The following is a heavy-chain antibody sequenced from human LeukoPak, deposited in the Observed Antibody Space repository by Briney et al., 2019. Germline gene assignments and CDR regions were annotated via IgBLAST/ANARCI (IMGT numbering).Heavy chain of an antibody. CDR3: ARGPFEYSSGWLDY. J-gene: IGHJ4*02. V-gene: IGHV3-21*01. CDR2: ISSSSSYI. Sequence: PGGSLRLSCAASGFTFSSYAMNWVRQAPGKGLEWVSSISSSSSYIYYADSVKGRFTISRDNAKNSLYLQMNSLRAEDTAVYYCARGPFEYSSGWLDYWGQGTLVTVSS. D-gene: IGHD6-19*01. CDR1: GFTFSSYA.